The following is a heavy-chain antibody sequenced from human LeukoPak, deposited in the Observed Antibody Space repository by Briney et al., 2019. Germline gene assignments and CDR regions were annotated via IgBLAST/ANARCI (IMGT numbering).Heavy chain of an antibody. Sequence: PGGSLRLSCAASGFTFSTFGMHWVRQAPGKGLGWVAFIRSDGGDKYYADSVKGRFTLSRDNSKNTLYLQVNSLRAEDAAVYYCARDTVINEGFWGQGTLVTVSS. J-gene: IGHJ4*02. V-gene: IGHV3-30*02. CDR3: ARDTVINEGF. CDR1: GFTFSTFG. D-gene: IGHD4-17*01. CDR2: IRSDGGDK.